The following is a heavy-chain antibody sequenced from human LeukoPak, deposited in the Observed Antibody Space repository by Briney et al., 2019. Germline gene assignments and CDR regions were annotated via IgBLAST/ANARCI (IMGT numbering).Heavy chain of an antibody. Sequence: GGSLRLPCAASGFTFSSYGMHWVRQAPGKGLEWVAVISYDGSNKYYADSVKGRFTISRDNSKNTLYLQMNSLRAEDTAVYYCAKDLLYYYDSSGYYYSSLFFDYWGQGTLVTVSS. D-gene: IGHD3-22*01. V-gene: IGHV3-30*18. CDR1: GFTFSSYG. CDR3: AKDLLYYYDSSGYYYSSLFFDY. CDR2: ISYDGSNK. J-gene: IGHJ4*02.